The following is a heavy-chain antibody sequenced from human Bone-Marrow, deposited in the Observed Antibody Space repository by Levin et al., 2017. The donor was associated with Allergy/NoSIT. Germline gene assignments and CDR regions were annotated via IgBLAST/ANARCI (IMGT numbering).Heavy chain of an antibody. CDR1: GGSISSYY. Sequence: SQTLSLTCTVSGGSISSYYWSWIRQPPGKGLEWIGYIYYSGSTNYNPSLKSRVTISVDTSKNQFSLKLSSVTAADTAVYYCASGGWSHDAFDIWGQGTMVTVSS. J-gene: IGHJ3*02. CDR2: IYYSGST. CDR3: ASGGWSHDAFDI. V-gene: IGHV4-59*01. D-gene: IGHD2-15*01.